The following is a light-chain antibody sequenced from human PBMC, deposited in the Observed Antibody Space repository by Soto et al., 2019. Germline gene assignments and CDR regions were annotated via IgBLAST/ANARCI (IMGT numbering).Light chain of an antibody. CDR3: RSYTDNSAVA. CDR1: SSDVGGYDY. Sequence: QSALTQPASVSGSPGQSITISCTGTSSDVGGYDYVSWYQQHPGKAPKLMIYGVSNRPSGVSNRFSGSKSGNTASLTISGLQAEDEADYYCRSYTDNSAVAFGGGTKLPVL. J-gene: IGLJ2*01. V-gene: IGLV2-14*03. CDR2: GVS.